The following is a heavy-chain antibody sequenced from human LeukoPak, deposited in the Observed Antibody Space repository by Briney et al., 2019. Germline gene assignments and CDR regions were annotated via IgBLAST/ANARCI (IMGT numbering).Heavy chain of an antibody. D-gene: IGHD2-15*01. CDR1: SGSISTSNYY. V-gene: IGHV4-39*01. CDR3: ASHIVVVVAATVNWFDP. Sequence: SETLSLTCTVSSGSISTSNYYWGWVRQPPGKALEWIGNIFYSGSTYYSPSLKSRVTISVDTSKNQFSLKLSSVTAADTAVYYCASHIVVVVAATVNWFDPWGQGTLVTVSS. J-gene: IGHJ5*02. CDR2: IFYSGST.